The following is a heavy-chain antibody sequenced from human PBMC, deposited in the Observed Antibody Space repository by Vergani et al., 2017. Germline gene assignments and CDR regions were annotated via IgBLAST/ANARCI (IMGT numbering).Heavy chain of an antibody. V-gene: IGHV3-43*01. CDR1: GFTFSSYA. J-gene: IGHJ6*02. Sequence: VQLVESGGGVVQPGRSLRLSCAASGFTFSSYAMHWVRQAPGKGLEWVSLISWDGGSTYYADSVKGRFTISRDNSKNSLYLQMNSLRTEDTALYYCAKDQGGMDVWGQGTTVTVSS. CDR2: ISWDGGST. CDR3: AKDQGGMDV.